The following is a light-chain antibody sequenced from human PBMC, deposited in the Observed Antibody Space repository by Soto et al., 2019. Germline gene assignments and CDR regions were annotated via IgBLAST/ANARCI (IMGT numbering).Light chain of an antibody. CDR1: QSVSSY. CDR3: QQCNNWPIT. Sequence: IVLTQLSPPRSLSPGESVTLCCRASQSVSSYFAWYQQKPGQAPKLLIYDASNRATGIPARFSGSGSGTDFTLTISSLQPEDFAVYYCQQCNNWPITFGQGTRVEI. J-gene: IGKJ5*01. V-gene: IGKV3-11*01. CDR2: DAS.